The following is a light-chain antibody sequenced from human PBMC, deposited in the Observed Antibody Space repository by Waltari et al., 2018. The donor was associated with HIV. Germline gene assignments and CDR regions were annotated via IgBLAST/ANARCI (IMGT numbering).Light chain of an antibody. V-gene: IGLV1-44*01. J-gene: IGLJ3*02. Sequence: QSVLTPLPSAYASPGQRVTIAWSGGKYHIRSKYVIWSQPLYGTPTKLLIYSNNLRPSGVPDRFSGSKSGTSASLAISGLQSEDEAVYYCAAWDDNVDGLFGGGTKLTVL. CDR3: AAWDDNVDGL. CDR1: KYHIRSKY. CDR2: SNN.